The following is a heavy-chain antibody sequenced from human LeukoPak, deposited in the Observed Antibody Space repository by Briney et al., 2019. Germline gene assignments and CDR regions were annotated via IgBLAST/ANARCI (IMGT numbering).Heavy chain of an antibody. D-gene: IGHD6-6*01. CDR1: GFTFSSYW. CDR3: ARDRRQYSRTPFDI. CDR2: IKQDGSEK. Sequence: GGSLRLSCAASGFTFSSYWMSWVRQAPGKGLEWVANIKQDGSEKYYVDSVKGRFTISRDNAKNSLYLQMNSLRAEDTAVYYCARDRRQYSRTPFDIWGQGTMVTVSS. V-gene: IGHV3-7*01. J-gene: IGHJ3*02.